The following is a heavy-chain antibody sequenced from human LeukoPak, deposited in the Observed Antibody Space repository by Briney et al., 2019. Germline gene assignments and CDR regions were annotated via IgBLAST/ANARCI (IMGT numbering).Heavy chain of an antibody. Sequence: GGSLRLSCAASGFTFSSYSMNWVRQAPGKGLEWVSSISSNSSYTYYADSVKGRFTISRDNAKNSLYLQMNSLRAEDTAVYYCARGGGHNRHWGQGTLVTVSS. CDR3: ARGGGHNRH. V-gene: IGHV3-21*01. CDR2: ISSNSSYT. D-gene: IGHD5-18*01. J-gene: IGHJ4*02. CDR1: GFTFSSYS.